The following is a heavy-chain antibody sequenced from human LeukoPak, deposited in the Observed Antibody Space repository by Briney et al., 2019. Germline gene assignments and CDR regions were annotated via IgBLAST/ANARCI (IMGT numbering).Heavy chain of an antibody. D-gene: IGHD3-9*01. CDR1: GFTFSSHW. CDR2: ISSSMISI. Sequence: GGSLRLSCAASGFTFSSHWMSWVRQAPGKGLEWVSFISSSMISIHYADSVQGRFTISRDNARNILYLQMNSLRAEDTAVYYCARVYDVLTGGFDHWGQGALVTVSS. J-gene: IGHJ4*02. CDR3: ARVYDVLTGGFDH. V-gene: IGHV3-21*01.